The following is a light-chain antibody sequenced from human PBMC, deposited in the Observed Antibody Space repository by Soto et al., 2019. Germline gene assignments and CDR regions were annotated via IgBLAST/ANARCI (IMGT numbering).Light chain of an antibody. Sequence: PPSASGSPGQSVAISCTGTSSDVGAYNYVAWYQQHPGKVPKLMIYEVSKRPSGVPDRFSGSKSGNTASLTVSGLQADDEADYYCSSYAGSDVFVFGTGTKVTVL. V-gene: IGLV2-8*01. CDR1: SSDVGAYNY. CDR3: SSYAGSDVFV. CDR2: EVS. J-gene: IGLJ1*01.